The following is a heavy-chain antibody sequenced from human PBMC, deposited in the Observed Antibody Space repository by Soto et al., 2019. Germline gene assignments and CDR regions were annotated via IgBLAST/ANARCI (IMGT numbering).Heavy chain of an antibody. CDR3: SHFTTLYGMGV. D-gene: IGHD3-3*01. CDR1: AFSLSTSGVG. CDR2: IYWDNDK. V-gene: IGHV2-5*02. J-gene: IGHJ6*02. Sequence: SGPTLVNPTQTLMLTCTFSAFSLSTSGVGVGWIRQPPGKALEWLSLIYWDNDKRYSPSLKSRLTITKDTSKNQVVLTVTNMDPVDTATYYCSHFTTLYGMGVWGQGTTVTVSS.